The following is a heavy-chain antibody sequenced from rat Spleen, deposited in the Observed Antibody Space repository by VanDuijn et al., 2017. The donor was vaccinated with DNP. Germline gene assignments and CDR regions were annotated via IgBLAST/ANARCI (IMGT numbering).Heavy chain of an antibody. CDR3: VRWNSGHFDY. CDR1: GFTFSSFP. CDR2: ISTSGGSI. Sequence: EVQLVESGGGLVQPGRSMKLSCAASGFTFSSFPMAWVRQAPTKGLEWVAIISTSGGSIYYRDSVKGRFAISRDNAKITLYLQMNSLRSEDMATYYCVRWNSGHFDYWGQGVMVTVSS. J-gene: IGHJ2*01. D-gene: IGHD4-3*01. V-gene: IGHV5-46*01.